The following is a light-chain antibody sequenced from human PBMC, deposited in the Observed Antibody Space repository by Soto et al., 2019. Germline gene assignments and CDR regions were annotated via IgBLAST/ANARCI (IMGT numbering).Light chain of an antibody. J-gene: IGKJ3*01. CDR3: QQRSNWAT. CDR2: DAS. V-gene: IGKV3-11*01. CDR1: QSVSGN. Sequence: EIVLTQSPGTLSLSPGERATLSCRASQSVSGNLAWYQQKPGQAPRLLIYDASNRATGIPARFSGSGSVTDFTLTITSLEPEDFAVYYCQQRSNWATLGPGTKVDSK.